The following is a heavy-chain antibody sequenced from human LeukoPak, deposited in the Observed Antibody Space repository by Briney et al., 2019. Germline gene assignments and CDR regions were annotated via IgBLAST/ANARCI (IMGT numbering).Heavy chain of an antibody. CDR1: RGSISSNY. CDR2: IYYSGST. J-gene: IGHJ4*02. D-gene: IGHD6-6*01. Sequence: SETLSLTCSVSRGSISSNYWSWIRQPPGKLLEWIGYIYYSGSTTYNPSLKGRVTISLDTSKNQFSLKLRSVTAADTAVYYCARHREFSSSGNYFDYWGQGTLVTVSS. V-gene: IGHV4-59*08. CDR3: ARHREFSSSGNYFDY.